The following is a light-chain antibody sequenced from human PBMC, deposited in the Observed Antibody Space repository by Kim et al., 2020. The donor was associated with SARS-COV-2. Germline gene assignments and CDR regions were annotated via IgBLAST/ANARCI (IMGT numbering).Light chain of an antibody. CDR1: SSNSGAGYD. J-gene: IGLJ3*02. V-gene: IGLV1-40*01. Sequence: QRVTISCTGSSSNSGAGYDVHWYQQLPGTAPKLLIYGNSNRPSGVPDRFSGSKSGTSASLAITGLQAGDEADYYCQSYDSSLSGSVFGGGTQLTVL. CDR2: GNS. CDR3: QSYDSSLSGSV.